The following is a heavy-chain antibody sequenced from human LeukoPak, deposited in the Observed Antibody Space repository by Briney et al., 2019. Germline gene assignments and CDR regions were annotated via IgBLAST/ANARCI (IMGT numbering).Heavy chain of an antibody. J-gene: IGHJ4*02. CDR3: AKDLRVVGESSAGLLDH. Sequence: GGSLRLSCAASGFTFSSYAMSWVRQAPGRGLECVSSISGSGSTIYYADSVKGRFTISRDNSKNTLYLQMNSLRVEDTAVYYCAKDLRVVGESSAGLLDHWGQGTLVTVSS. CDR1: GFTFSSYA. CDR2: ISGSGSTI. D-gene: IGHD2-15*01. V-gene: IGHV3-23*01.